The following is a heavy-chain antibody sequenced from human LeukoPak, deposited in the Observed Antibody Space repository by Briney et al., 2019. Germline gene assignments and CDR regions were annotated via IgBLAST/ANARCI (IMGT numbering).Heavy chain of an antibody. CDR2: ISTNNGNT. Sequence: GASVKVPCKTFGYTFTSYGISWVRQAPGQGLEWMGWISTNNGNTNYVQNLQGRVTMTTDTSTSTADMELRSLKSDDTAVYYCARGVTTSFDYWGQGTLVTV. D-gene: IGHD4-17*01. J-gene: IGHJ4*02. CDR1: GYTFTSYG. V-gene: IGHV1-18*01. CDR3: ARGVTTSFDY.